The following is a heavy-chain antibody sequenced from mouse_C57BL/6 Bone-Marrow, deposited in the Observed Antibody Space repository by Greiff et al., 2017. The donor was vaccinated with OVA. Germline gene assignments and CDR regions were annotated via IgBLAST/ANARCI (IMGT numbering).Heavy chain of an antibody. Sequence: VQLQQSGAELAKPGASVKLSCKASGSTFTRSFLHWVKQRPGQGLEWIGYINPSSGYTKYNQKFKDKATLTADKSSSTAYMKRSSRTYEDSAVDYCARFGRRGLYAMDDWGKGTSVTVSA. CDR3: ARFGRRGLYAMDD. D-gene: IGHD3-3*01. CDR2: INPSSGYT. J-gene: IGHJ4*01. CDR1: GSTFTRSF. V-gene: IGHV1-7*01.